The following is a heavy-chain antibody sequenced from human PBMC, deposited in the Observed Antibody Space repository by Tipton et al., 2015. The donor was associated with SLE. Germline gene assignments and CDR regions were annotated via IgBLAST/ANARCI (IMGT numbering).Heavy chain of an antibody. J-gene: IGHJ4*02. CDR3: VRAGDCSGGSCYSGLDC. Sequence: TLSLTCTVSGGSISTYSWSWIRQPPGKGLEWIGYIYYSGSTNYNPSLKSRVTISVDTSKNQFSLKLSSVTAADTAIYYCVRAGDCSGGSCYSGLDCWGQGTLVTVSS. D-gene: IGHD2-15*01. CDR1: GGSISTYS. V-gene: IGHV4-59*08. CDR2: IYYSGST.